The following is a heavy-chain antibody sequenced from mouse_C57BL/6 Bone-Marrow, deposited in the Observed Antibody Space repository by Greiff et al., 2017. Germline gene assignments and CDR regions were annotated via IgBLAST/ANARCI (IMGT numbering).Heavy chain of an antibody. CDR1: GYTFTTYP. D-gene: IGHD2-5*01. J-gene: IGHJ1*03. V-gene: IGHV1-47*01. CDR3: ARTGDSNVGYWYFDV. Sequence: VQLQQSGAELVKPGASVKMSCKASGYTFTTYPIEWMKQNHGKSLEWIGNFHPYNDDTKYNEKFKGKATLTVEKSSSTVYLELSRLTSDDSAVXDCARTGDSNVGYWYFDVWGTGTTGTGSA. CDR2: FHPYNDDT.